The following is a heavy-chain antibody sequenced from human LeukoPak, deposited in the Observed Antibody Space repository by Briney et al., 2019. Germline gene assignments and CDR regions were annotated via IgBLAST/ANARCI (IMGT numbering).Heavy chain of an antibody. V-gene: IGHV3-23*01. CDR2: ISGRGYYS. CDR1: GFTVSSNY. J-gene: IGHJ4*02. D-gene: IGHD1-26*01. CDR3: AKGGPTGSNYFDF. Sequence: GGSLRLSCAASGFTVSSNYMSWVRQAPGKGLEWVSVISGRGYYSYYADSVKGRFTVSRDNSKTTLYLQMNSLRADDTAVYYCAKGGPTGSNYFDFWGQGTLVTVSS.